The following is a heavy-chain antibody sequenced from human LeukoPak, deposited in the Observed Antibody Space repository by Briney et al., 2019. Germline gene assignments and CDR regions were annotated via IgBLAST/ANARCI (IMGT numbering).Heavy chain of an antibody. CDR3: ARMVSLDY. V-gene: IGHV4-59*01. CDR1: GGSISSYY. CDR2: IYYSGST. J-gene: IGHJ4*02. D-gene: IGHD5-18*01. Sequence: PSETLSLTCTVSGGSISSYYWSWIRQPPGKGLEWIGYIYYSGSTNYNPSLKSRVTISVDTSKNQFPLKLSSVTAADTAVYYCARMVSLDYWGQGTLVTVSS.